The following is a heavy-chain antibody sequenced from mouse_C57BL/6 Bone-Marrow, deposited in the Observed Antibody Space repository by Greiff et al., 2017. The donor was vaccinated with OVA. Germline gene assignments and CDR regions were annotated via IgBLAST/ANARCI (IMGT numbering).Heavy chain of an antibody. Sequence: VKLMESGAELVRPGTSVKMSCKASGYTFTNYWIGWAKQRPGHGLEWIGDIYPGGGYTNYNEKFKGKATLTADKSSSTAYMQFSSLTSEDSAIYYCARLELGMDYWGQGTSVTVSS. J-gene: IGHJ4*01. CDR1: GYTFTNYW. D-gene: IGHD3-3*01. CDR2: IYPGGGYT. V-gene: IGHV1-63*01. CDR3: ARLELGMDY.